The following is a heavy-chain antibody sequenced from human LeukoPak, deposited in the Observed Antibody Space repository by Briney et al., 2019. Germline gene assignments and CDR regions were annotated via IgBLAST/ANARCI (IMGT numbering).Heavy chain of an antibody. J-gene: IGHJ4*02. D-gene: IGHD5/OR15-5a*01. Sequence: PGGSLRLSCAASGFTFSSYAMHWVRQAPGKGLEWVAVISYVGNNQYYADSVKGRFTVSRDNSKNTLYLQMNSLRDEDTAVYYCARELSASIPYYLDYWGQGTLVTVSS. V-gene: IGHV3-30-3*01. CDR2: ISYVGNNQ. CDR3: ARELSASIPYYLDY. CDR1: GFTFSSYA.